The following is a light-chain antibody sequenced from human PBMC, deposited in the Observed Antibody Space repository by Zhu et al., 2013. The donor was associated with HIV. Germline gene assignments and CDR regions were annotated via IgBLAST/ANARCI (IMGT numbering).Light chain of an antibody. CDR2: DVT. CDR3: SSWDDSLSGPV. V-gene: IGLV2-11*01. Sequence: QSALTQPRSVSGSPEQSVTISCTGTSSDVGAYNYVSWYQQHPDRAPKVIIYDVTRRPSGVPDRFSASKSGTSASLAISGLRSEDEADYYCSSWDDSLSGPVFGGGTKLTVL. J-gene: IGLJ2*01. CDR1: SSDVGAYNY.